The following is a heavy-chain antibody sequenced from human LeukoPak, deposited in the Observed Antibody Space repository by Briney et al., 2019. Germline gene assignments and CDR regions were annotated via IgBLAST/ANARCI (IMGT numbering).Heavy chain of an antibody. CDR1: GFTFSSYA. J-gene: IGHJ4*02. D-gene: IGHD5-18*01. V-gene: IGHV3-23*01. CDR3: AGRVTGYSSGYVY. Sequence: TGGSLRLSCEASGFTFSSYAMSWVRQAPGKGLEWVSGIGGSGSITYNADSVKGRFTISRDNSENIVYLQMNNLRAEDTAVYYCAGRVTGYSSGYVYWGQGTLVTVSS. CDR2: IGGSGSIT.